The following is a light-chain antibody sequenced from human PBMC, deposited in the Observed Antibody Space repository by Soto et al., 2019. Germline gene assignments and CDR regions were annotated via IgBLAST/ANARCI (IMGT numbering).Light chain of an antibody. CDR1: QSVTKNF. V-gene: IGKV3-20*01. CDR3: QQYGSSPYT. J-gene: IGKJ2*01. CDR2: GAS. Sequence: NGLTQSPGTLSLTPGEGATLSCRASQSVTKNFLAWYQQKPGQAPRLLIYGASSRPGGIPDRFSGSGSGTDFTLTIPRLEPEDFAVYYCQQYGSSPYTFGQGTKVDI.